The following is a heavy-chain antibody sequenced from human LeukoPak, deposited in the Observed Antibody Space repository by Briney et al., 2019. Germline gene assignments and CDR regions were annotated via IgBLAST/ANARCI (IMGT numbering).Heavy chain of an antibody. CDR2: IWYDGSNI. CDR3: ARADYGDYGYFDY. V-gene: IGHV3-33*01. D-gene: IGHD4-17*01. J-gene: IGHJ4*02. Sequence: GRSLRLSCAASGFTFSSYGMHWVRQAPGKGLEWVAVIWYDGSNIYYADSVKGRFTISRDNSKNTLYLQMNSLRAEDTAVYYCARADYGDYGYFDYWGQGTLVTVSS. CDR1: GFTFSSYG.